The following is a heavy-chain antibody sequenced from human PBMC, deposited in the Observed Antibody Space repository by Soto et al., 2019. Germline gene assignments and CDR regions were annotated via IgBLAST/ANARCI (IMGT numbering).Heavy chain of an antibody. J-gene: IGHJ4*02. CDR1: GGSISSGGYY. CDR2: IYYSGST. Sequence: QVQLQESGPGLVKPSQTLSLTCTVSGGSISSGGYYWSWIRQHPGKGLEWIGYIYYSGSTYYNPSLKSRVTITVDTSKNQSSLKLSSVTDADTAVYYCAKTGPGSYLSLDYWGQGTLVTVSS. V-gene: IGHV4-31*03. D-gene: IGHD1-26*01. CDR3: AKTGPGSYLSLDY.